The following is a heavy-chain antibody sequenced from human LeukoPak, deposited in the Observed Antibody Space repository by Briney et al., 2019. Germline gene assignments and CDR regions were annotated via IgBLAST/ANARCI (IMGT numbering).Heavy chain of an antibody. CDR3: ARDSLAAD. V-gene: IGHV3-48*03. CDR1: GFTFSSYE. Sequence: GGSLRLSCAGSGFTFSSYEMNWVRQAPGKGLEWVSYISSGGSTIYYADSVKGRFTISRGNAKNSLYLQMNSLRAEDTAVYYCARDSLAADWGQGTLVTVSS. CDR2: ISSGGSTI. D-gene: IGHD3-16*02. J-gene: IGHJ4*02.